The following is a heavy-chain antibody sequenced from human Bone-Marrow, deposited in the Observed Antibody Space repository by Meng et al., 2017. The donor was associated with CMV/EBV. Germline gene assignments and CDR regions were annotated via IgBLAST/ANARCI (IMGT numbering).Heavy chain of an antibody. CDR3: ARDPTSSIWHRFDP. V-gene: IGHV4-59*01. CDR1: GGSIRNYY. CDR2: AFHSGGT. D-gene: IGHD6-13*01. J-gene: IGHJ5*02. Sequence: GSLRLCCTVSGGSIRNYYWSWNRQPPGKGLEWIGYAFHSGGTHYNPSLMGRVTISIDKSRNQFSLILTSVTAADTAIYYCARDPTSSIWHRFDPWGQGSLVTFSS.